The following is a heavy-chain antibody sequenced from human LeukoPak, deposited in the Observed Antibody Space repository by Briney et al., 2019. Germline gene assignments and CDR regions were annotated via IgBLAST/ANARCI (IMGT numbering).Heavy chain of an antibody. D-gene: IGHD5-18*01. Sequence: PSETLSLTCAVYGGSFSGYYWSWIRQPPGKGLEWIGEINHSGSTNYNPSLKSRVTISVDTSKNQFSLKLRSVTAADTAVYYCARGGYSYLGYYFDYWGQGTLVTVSS. V-gene: IGHV4-34*01. CDR1: GGSFSGYY. CDR3: ARGGYSYLGYYFDY. CDR2: INHSGST. J-gene: IGHJ4*02.